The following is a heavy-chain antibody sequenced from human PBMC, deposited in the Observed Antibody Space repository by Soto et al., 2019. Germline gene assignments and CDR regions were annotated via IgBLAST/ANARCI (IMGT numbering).Heavy chain of an antibody. V-gene: IGHV4-30-2*01. CDR1: GGSISSGGYS. CDR3: ARGYCISTSCFLTGWFAP. D-gene: IGHD2-2*01. J-gene: IGHJ5*02. CDR2: IYHSGST. Sequence: QLQLQESGSGLVKPSQTLSLTCAVSGGSISSGGYSWSWIRQPPGKGLEWIGYIYHSGSTYYNPHRRSRVTISVDRSKNRFSLKLSSVTAANTAVYYCARGYCISTSCFLTGWFAPWGQGTLVTVSS.